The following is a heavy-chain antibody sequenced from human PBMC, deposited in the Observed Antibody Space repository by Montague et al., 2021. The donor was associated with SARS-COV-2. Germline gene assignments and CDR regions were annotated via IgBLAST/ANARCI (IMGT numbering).Heavy chain of an antibody. Sequence: SVKVSCKASGGTFSSYAISWVRQAPGQGLEWMGGIIPIFGTANYAQKFQGRVTITADKSTSTAYMELSSLRSEDTAVYYCARDLARWVPHYYYGMDVWGQGTTVTVSS. D-gene: IGHD4-23*01. CDR1: GGTFSSYA. J-gene: IGHJ6*02. CDR3: ARDLARWVPHYYYGMDV. V-gene: IGHV1-69*06. CDR2: IIPIFGTA.